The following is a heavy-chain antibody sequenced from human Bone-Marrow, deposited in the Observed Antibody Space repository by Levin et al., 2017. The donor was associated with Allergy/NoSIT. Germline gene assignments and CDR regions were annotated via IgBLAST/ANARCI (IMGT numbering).Heavy chain of an antibody. V-gene: IGHV5-51*01. J-gene: IGHJ4*02. CDR1: GYTFNNNW. CDR3: ARQGDGYNEGGVLDY. CDR2: MYPRDSDT. D-gene: IGHD5-24*01. Sequence: GESLKISCKASGYTFNNNWIAWVRQMPGKGPEWMGIMYPRDSDTTYSPAFEGQVTISVDKSTTTAYLQWSSLKASDSAIYYCARQGDGYNEGGVLDYWGQGTRVTVSS.